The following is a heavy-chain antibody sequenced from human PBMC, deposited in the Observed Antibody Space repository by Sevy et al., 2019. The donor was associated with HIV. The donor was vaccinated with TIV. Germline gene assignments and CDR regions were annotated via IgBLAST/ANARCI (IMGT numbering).Heavy chain of an antibody. D-gene: IGHD1-1*01. Sequence: GGSLRLSCTTSGFAFGDYAMNWVRQAPGKGLEWVAFLKSKADGRPVDHAPSVKGRFTISRDDSKSIAYLQMNDLTTEDTAVYYCTRWKGLQSIFDYWGQGALVTVSS. CDR2: LKSKADGRPV. V-gene: IGHV3-49*04. CDR1: GFAFGDYA. J-gene: IGHJ4*02. CDR3: TRWKGLQSIFDY.